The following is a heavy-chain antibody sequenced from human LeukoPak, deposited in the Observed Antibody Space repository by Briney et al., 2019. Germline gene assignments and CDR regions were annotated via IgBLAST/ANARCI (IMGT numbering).Heavy chain of an antibody. CDR1: GYTFSDYH. V-gene: IGHV1-2*02. J-gene: IGHJ4*02. CDR3: ARDVTGDGLVYLAH. CDR2: INCKSGVT. D-gene: IGHD7-27*01. Sequence: ASVKVSCKASGYTFSDYHIQWMRQAPGQGLEWMGWINCKSGVTEFGQNFQGRVTVTRDTSISTAYMELSRVTSDDTAIYYCARDVTGDGLVYLAHWGLGTLVTVSS.